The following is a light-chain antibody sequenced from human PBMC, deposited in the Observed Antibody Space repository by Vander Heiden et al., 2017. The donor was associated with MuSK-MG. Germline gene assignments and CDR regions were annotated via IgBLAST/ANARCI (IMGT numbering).Light chain of an antibody. CDR3: QQSDSTPYT. V-gene: IGKV1-39*01. CDR1: QSISSY. J-gene: IGKJ2*01. Sequence: DIQMTHSPSSLSASVGDRVTITCRASQSISSYLNWYQQKPGKAPKLLIYAASSLQSGVPSRFSGSGSRTDFTLTISRLQPEDFATYYSQQSDSTPYTFGQGTKLEIK. CDR2: AAS.